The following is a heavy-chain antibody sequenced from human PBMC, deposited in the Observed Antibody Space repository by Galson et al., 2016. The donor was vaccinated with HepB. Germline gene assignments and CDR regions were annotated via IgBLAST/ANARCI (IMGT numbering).Heavy chain of an antibody. J-gene: IGHJ3*02. D-gene: IGHD2-15*01. CDR3: ARDGCLRGSCGYFYI. CDR2: IANNGGTR. V-gene: IGHV3-11*01. Sequence: SLRLSCAASGFTFSDYFMTWIRQAPGKGLEWLAYIANNGGTRYYADSVQGRFTISRDNANNSLYLHMDRLRAEDTAVYFCARDGCLRGSCGYFYIWGQGTMVSISS. CDR1: GFTFSDYF.